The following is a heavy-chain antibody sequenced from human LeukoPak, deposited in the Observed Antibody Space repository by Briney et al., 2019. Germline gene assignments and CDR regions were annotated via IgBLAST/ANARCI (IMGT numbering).Heavy chain of an antibody. V-gene: IGHV3-21*01. J-gene: IGHJ4*02. Sequence: GGSLRLSCAASGFTFSSYSMNWVRQAPGKGLEWVSSISSSSSYIYYADSVKGRFTISRDSAKNSLYLQMNSLRAEDTAVYYCARDLSYHYSTDYWGQGTLVTVSS. CDR3: ARDLSYHYSTDY. CDR1: GFTFSSYS. D-gene: IGHD3-16*02. CDR2: ISSSSSYI.